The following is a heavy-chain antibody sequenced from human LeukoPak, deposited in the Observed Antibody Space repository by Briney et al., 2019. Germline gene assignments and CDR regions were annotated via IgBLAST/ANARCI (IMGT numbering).Heavy chain of an antibody. D-gene: IGHD3-3*01. CDR1: GGSFSGYY. Sequence: SETLSLTCAVYGGSFSGYYWSWIRQPPGKGLEWIGEINHSGSTNYNPSLKSRVTISVDTSKNQFSLKLSSVTAADTAVYYCARESGPTPSYFDYWGQGTLVTVSS. V-gene: IGHV4-34*01. CDR3: ARESGPTPSYFDY. CDR2: INHSGST. J-gene: IGHJ4*02.